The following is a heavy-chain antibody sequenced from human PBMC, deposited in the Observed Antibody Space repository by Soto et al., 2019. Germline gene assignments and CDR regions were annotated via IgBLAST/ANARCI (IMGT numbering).Heavy chain of an antibody. CDR2: INHSGST. J-gene: IGHJ6*02. D-gene: IGHD2-15*01. V-gene: IGHV4-34*01. Sequence: LSLTCAVYGGSFSGYYWSWIRQPPGKGLEWIGEINHSGSTNYNPSLKSRVTISVDTSKNQFSLKLSSVTAADTAVYYCARHRCSGGRCHNNYYGMDVWGQGTTVTVSS. CDR3: ARHRCSGGRCHNNYYGMDV. CDR1: GGSFSGYY.